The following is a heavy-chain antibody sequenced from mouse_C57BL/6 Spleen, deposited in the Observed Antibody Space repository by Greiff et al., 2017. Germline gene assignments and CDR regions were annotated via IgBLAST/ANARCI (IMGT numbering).Heavy chain of an antibody. J-gene: IGHJ2*01. CDR3: AREEGYGYDAGLDY. D-gene: IGHD2-2*01. CDR2: TDPNSGGT. V-gene: IGHV1-72*01. CDR1: GYTFTSYW. Sequence: QVQLQQPGAELVKPGASVKLSCKASGYTFTSYWMHWVKQRPGRGLEWIGRTDPNSGGTKYNEKFKSKATLTVDKPSSTAYMQLSSLTSEDSAVYYCAREEGYGYDAGLDYWGQGTTLTVSS.